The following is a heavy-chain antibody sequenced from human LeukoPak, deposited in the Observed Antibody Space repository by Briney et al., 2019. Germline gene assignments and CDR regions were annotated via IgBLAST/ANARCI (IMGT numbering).Heavy chain of an antibody. CDR2: IKQEGGEI. V-gene: IGHV3-7*03. CDR1: GFSFRNYW. D-gene: IGHD1-26*01. Sequence: PGGSLRLSCAASGFSFRNYWMSWVRQVPGKGREWVANIKQEGGEIYYVDSVKGRFTISRDNAKNSLFLQMNSLRVEDTAIYYCARDKIVGATNFDYWGQGTLVTVSS. CDR3: ARDKIVGATNFDY. J-gene: IGHJ4*02.